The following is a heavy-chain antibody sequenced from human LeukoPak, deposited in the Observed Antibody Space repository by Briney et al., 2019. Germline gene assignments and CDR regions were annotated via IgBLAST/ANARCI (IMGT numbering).Heavy chain of an antibody. Sequence: GGSLRLSCAASGFTFTSYWMTWVRQAPGKGLEWVAVISYDGSNKYYADSVKGRFTISRDNSKNTLYLQMNSLRAEDTAVYYCAREGATTSRAFDIWGQGTMITVSS. CDR2: ISYDGSNK. CDR3: AREGATTSRAFDI. D-gene: IGHD1-26*01. J-gene: IGHJ3*02. V-gene: IGHV3-30-3*01. CDR1: GFTFTSYW.